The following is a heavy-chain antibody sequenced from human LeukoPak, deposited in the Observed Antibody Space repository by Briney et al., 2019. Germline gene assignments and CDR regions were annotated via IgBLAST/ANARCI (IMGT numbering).Heavy chain of an antibody. D-gene: IGHD3-3*01. Sequence: GSLRLSCAASGFTVSSNYMSWVRQPPGKGLEWIGEINHSGSTDYNPSLKSRVTISVDTSKNQFSLKLSSVTAADTALYFCAREIFGARAFEYWGQGILVTVSS. J-gene: IGHJ4*02. CDR2: INHSGST. CDR3: AREIFGARAFEY. CDR1: GFTVSSNY. V-gene: IGHV4-34*01.